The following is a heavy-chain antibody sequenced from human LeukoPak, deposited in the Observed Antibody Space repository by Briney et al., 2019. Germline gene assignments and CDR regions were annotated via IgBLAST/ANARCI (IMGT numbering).Heavy chain of an antibody. V-gene: IGHV1-2*04. Sequence: ASVKVSCKASGYTFTGYYMHWVRQAPGQGLEWMGWINPNSGGTNYAQKFQGWVTMTRDTSISTAHMELSRLRSDDTAVYYCACGLVPAAKYYYYYYGMDVWGQGTTVTVSS. J-gene: IGHJ6*02. CDR2: INPNSGGT. CDR1: GYTFTGYY. CDR3: ACGLVPAAKYYYYYYGMDV. D-gene: IGHD2-2*01.